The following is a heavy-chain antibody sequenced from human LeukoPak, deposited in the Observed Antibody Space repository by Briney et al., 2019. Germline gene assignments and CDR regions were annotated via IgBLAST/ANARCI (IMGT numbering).Heavy chain of an antibody. Sequence: SETLSLTCTVSGGSISSGGYYWSWIRQHPGKGLEWIGYIYYSGSTYYNPSLKSRVTISVDTSKNQFSLKLSSVTAADTAVYYCARVLPLPAAMLGHSDVWTFDLWGRGTLVTVSS. CDR2: IYYSGST. CDR3: ARVLPLPAAMLGHSDVWTFDL. V-gene: IGHV4-31*03. D-gene: IGHD2-2*01. J-gene: IGHJ2*01. CDR1: GGSISSGGYY.